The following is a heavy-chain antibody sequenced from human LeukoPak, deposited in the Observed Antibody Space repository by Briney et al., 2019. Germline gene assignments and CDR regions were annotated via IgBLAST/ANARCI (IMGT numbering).Heavy chain of an antibody. D-gene: IGHD1-26*01. V-gene: IGHV4-39*07. CDR1: GGSISSSSHY. CDR2: IYYSGTI. CDR3: ATTTIRLGY. J-gene: IGHJ4*02. Sequence: SETLSLTCTVSGGSISSSSHYWGWIRQSPGKGLEWIGSIYYSGTIYYNPSLKSRVTISVDTSNGKFSLKLSSVTAADTAIYYCATTTIRLGYWGQGTLVTVSS.